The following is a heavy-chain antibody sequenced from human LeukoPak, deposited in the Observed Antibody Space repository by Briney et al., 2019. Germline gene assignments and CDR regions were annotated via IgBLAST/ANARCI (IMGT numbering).Heavy chain of an antibody. CDR3: AELIGLCSGARCSRDH. CDR2: INSGGDYI. Sequence: GGSLRLSCAASGFTFSNYNMNWVRQAPGKGLEWVASINSGGDYIFYAASVKGRFTISRDNAKNSLYLRMNSLRAEDTGVYYCAELIGLCSGARCSRDHWGQGTLVTVSS. V-gene: IGHV3-21*01. D-gene: IGHD2-15*01. J-gene: IGHJ4*02. CDR1: GFTFSNYN.